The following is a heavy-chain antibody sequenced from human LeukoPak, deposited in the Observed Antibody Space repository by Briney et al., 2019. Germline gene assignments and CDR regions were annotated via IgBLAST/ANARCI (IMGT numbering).Heavy chain of an antibody. V-gene: IGHV3-30*03. J-gene: IGHJ3*02. D-gene: IGHD4-23*01. CDR3: ARGYGGNSAAFDI. CDR2: IAYDGSNK. Sequence: GGSLRLSCLASGFTFRSFGMHWVRQAPGTGLEWVALIAYDGSNKNYADSVKGRFTISRDNSKNILYLQMNSLRVEDTAVYFCARGYGGNSAAFDIWGQGTMVTVSS. CDR1: GFTFRSFG.